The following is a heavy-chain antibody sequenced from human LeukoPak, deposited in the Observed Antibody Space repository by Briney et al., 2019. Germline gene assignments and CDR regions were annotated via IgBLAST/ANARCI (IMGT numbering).Heavy chain of an antibody. V-gene: IGHV3-23*01. CDR2: ISGSGGAT. D-gene: IGHD3-10*02. J-gene: IGHJ6*04. CDR1: GFTFSNYG. CDR3: AELGITMVGGV. Sequence: GGTLRLSCAASGFTFSNYGMSWVRQAPGKGLEWVSGISGSGGATYYADSVKGRFTISRDNAKNSLYLQMNSLRAEDTAVYYCAELGITMVGGVWGKGTTVTISS.